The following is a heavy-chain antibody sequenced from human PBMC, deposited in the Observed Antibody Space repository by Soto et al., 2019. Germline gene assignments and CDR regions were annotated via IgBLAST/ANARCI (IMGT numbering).Heavy chain of an antibody. CDR3: ARGRRGAKWYNWFDP. CDR2: IYHSGST. D-gene: IGHD2-15*01. V-gene: IGHV4-30-2*01. Sequence: PSETLSLTCAVSGGSISSGGYSWSWIRQPPGKGLEWIGYIYHSGSTYYNPSLKSRVTISVDRPKNQFSLKLSSVTAADTAVYYCARGRRGAKWYNWFDPWGQGTLVTVSS. CDR1: GGSISSGGYS. J-gene: IGHJ5*02.